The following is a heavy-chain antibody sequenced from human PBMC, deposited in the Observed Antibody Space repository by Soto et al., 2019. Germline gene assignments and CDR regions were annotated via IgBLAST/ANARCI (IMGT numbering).Heavy chain of an antibody. CDR2: IYLDDDT. Sequence: QITLKEAGPTLVKPTKTLTLTCRFSGFSLITSGVGVGWIRQPQGKALEWVALIYLDDDTGYSPSLRNRRTIPQDTSRNQVVLTITNMYPADTATYYCAHTMTPRIFDSWRQGTLVNPSS. V-gene: IGHV2-5*02. CDR3: AHTMTPRIFDS. CDR1: GFSLITSGVG. J-gene: IGHJ4*02.